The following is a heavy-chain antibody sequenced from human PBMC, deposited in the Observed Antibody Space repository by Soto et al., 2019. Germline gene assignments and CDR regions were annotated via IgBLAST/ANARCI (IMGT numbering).Heavy chain of an antibody. CDR2: IIPLFGTT. V-gene: IGHV1-69*01. CDR3: EIDVGSGEWSVV. D-gene: IGHD3-3*01. J-gene: IGHJ6*02. CDR1: GGTFSNYV. Sequence: QVQLVQSGTEVKKPGSSAKVSCKASGGTFSNYVISWVRQAPGQGLEWMGGIIPLFGTTDYAKKYQGRIAITADESTTTVYMYLSRLRFEDTAVYFCEIDVGSGEWSVVWGQGTTVIVSS.